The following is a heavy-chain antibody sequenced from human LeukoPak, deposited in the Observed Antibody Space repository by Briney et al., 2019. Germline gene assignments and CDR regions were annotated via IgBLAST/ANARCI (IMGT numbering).Heavy chain of an antibody. D-gene: IGHD3-3*01. Sequence: GGSLRLSCAASGFTVSSNYMSWVRQAPGKGLEWFSVIYSGGSTYYADSVKGRFTISRHNSKNTLYLQMNSLRAEDTAVYYCARDGGSRYYYGMDVWGQGTTVTVSS. J-gene: IGHJ6*02. V-gene: IGHV3-53*04. CDR3: ARDGGSRYYYGMDV. CDR2: IYSGGST. CDR1: GFTVSSNY.